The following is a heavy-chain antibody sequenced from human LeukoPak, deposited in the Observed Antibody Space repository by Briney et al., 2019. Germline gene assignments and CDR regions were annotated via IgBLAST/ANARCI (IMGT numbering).Heavy chain of an antibody. CDR3: AKEIDGFDV. CDR1: GFTFNNYW. Sequence: GGSLRLSCAASGFTFNNYWMHWVRQAPGMGLVWVSSIRFDGGDTAYADSAKGRFTISRDDAKNTMFLQMNNLRAEDTAVYYCAKEIDGFDVWGQGTLVTVSS. CDR2: IRFDGGDT. J-gene: IGHJ3*01. V-gene: IGHV3-74*01.